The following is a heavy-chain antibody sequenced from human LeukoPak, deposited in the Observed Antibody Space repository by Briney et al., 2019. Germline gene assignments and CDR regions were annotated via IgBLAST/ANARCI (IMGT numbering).Heavy chain of an antibody. J-gene: IGHJ6*03. CDR2: ISYDGSNK. V-gene: IGHV3-30*18. CDR1: GFTFSSYG. CDR3: AKDYDSSLHYYYYYYMDV. D-gene: IGHD6-6*01. Sequence: PGGSLRLSCAASGFTFSSYGMHWVRQAPGKGLEWVAVISYDGSNKYYADSVKGRFTISRDNSKNTLYLQMNSLRAEDTAVYYCAKDYDSSLHYYYYYYMDVWGKGTTVTVSS.